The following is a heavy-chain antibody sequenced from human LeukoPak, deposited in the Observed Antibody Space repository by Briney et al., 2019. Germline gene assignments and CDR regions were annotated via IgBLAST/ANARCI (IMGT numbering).Heavy chain of an antibody. CDR1: GFTFSSYS. CDR3: ARARDSRVFDI. V-gene: IGHV3-21*01. CDR2: ISSSSSYI. Sequence: GGSLRLSCAASGFTFSSYSMNWVRQAPGKGLEWVSSISSSSSYIYYADSVKGRFTISRDNAKNSLYLQMNSLRAEDTAVYYCARARDSRVFDIWGQGTMVTVSS. J-gene: IGHJ3*02. D-gene: IGHD3-22*01.